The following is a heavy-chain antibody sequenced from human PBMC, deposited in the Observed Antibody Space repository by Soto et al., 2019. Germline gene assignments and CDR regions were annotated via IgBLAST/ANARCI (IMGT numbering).Heavy chain of an antibody. CDR3: AREANYFDY. V-gene: IGHV1-18*01. J-gene: IGHJ4*02. CDR1: RGGIDSNA. D-gene: IGHD5-12*01. Sequence: SAEVCSKACRGGIDSNAISWVRQAPGQGLEWMGWISAYNGNTKYAQKLQGRVTMTTDTSTSTAYMELRSLRSDDKAVYYCAREANYFDYSGQGTLVTVSS. CDR2: ISAYNGNT.